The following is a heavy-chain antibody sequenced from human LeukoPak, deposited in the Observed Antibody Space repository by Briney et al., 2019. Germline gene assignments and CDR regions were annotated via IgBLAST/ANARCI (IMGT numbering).Heavy chain of an antibody. CDR1: GFSAKTTY. V-gene: IGHV3-53*01. CDR3: ARDSYGDANFDT. CDR2: IYADGNT. Sequence: GGSLRLPCAAFGFSAKTTYLGWVRQGPGRGLEWVSFIYADGNTYYADSVKGRFTISRDISKNEVFLQMNSLRAEDTAVYYCARDSYGDANFDTWGQGTLVTVSS. D-gene: IGHD4-17*01. J-gene: IGHJ4*02.